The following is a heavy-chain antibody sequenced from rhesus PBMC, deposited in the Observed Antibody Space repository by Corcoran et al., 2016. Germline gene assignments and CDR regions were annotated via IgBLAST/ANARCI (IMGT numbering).Heavy chain of an antibody. V-gene: IGHV4-169*01. CDR2: IYGRGSRT. J-gene: IGHJ4*01. CDR1: GGSISSSY. CDR3: AKSLRNYYFDY. Sequence: QLQLQESGPGLVKPSETLSVTCAVSGGSISSSYWSWTRQAPGKGLEWIGYIYGRGSRTKYNPSLKSRVTLSVDTSKYQLSLKLSSVTAADTAVYYCAKSLRNYYFDYWGQGVLVTVSS. D-gene: IGHD1-1*01.